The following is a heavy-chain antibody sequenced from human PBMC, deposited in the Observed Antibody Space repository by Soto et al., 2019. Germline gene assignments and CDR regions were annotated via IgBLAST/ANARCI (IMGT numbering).Heavy chain of an antibody. CDR3: ARGSRYCSSTSCFPYYYYYYMDV. J-gene: IGHJ6*03. V-gene: IGHV4-34*01. D-gene: IGHD2-2*01. Sequence: QVQLQQWGAGLLKPSETLSLTCAVYGGSFSGYYWSWIRQPPGKGLEWIGEINHSGSTNYNPSLKSRVTISVDTSKNQCSLKLSSVTAADTAVYYCARGSRYCSSTSCFPYYYYYYMDVWGKGTTVTVSS. CDR2: INHSGST. CDR1: GGSFSGYY.